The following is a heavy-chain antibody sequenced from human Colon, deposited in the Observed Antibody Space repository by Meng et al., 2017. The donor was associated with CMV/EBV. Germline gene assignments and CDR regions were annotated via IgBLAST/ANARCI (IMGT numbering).Heavy chain of an antibody. CDR3: ARESGDQDY. V-gene: IGHV3-53*05. CDR2: IYSGGST. Sequence: GESLKISCAASGFTVSSNYMSWVRQAPGRGLEWVSLIYSGGSTYYAESVKGRFTTSRDISRNTLFLQMNSLRPEDTAVYYCARESGDQDYWGQGALVTVSS. J-gene: IGHJ4*02. CDR1: GFTVSSNY. D-gene: IGHD3-10*01.